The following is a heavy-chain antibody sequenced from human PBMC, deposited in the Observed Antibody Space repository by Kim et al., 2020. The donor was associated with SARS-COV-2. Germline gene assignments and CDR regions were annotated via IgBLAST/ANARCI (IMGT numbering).Heavy chain of an antibody. V-gene: IGHV1-3*01. J-gene: IGHJ2*01. CDR1: GYTFTSYA. CDR3: ARVPLGYCTNGVCPGWYFDL. CDR2: INAGNGNT. Sequence: ASVKVSCKASGYTFTSYAMHWVRQAPGQRLEWMGWINAGNGNTKYSQKFQGRVTITRDTSASTAYMELSSLRSEDTAVYYCARVPLGYCTNGVCPGWYFDLWGRGTLVTVSS. D-gene: IGHD2-8*01.